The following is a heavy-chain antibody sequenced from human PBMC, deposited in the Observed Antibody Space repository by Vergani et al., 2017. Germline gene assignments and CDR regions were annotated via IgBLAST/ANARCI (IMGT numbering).Heavy chain of an antibody. D-gene: IGHD6-6*01. Sequence: EVQLVESGGGLVQPGRSLRLSCAASGFTFDDYAMHWVRQAPGKGLEWVSGISWNSGSIGYADSVKGRFTNFRDNAKNSLYLQMNSLRAEDTALYFCAKEYSSSSPAFDYWGQGTLVTVSS. CDR3: AKEYSSSSPAFDY. CDR2: ISWNSGSI. V-gene: IGHV3-9*01. CDR1: GFTFDDYA. J-gene: IGHJ4*02.